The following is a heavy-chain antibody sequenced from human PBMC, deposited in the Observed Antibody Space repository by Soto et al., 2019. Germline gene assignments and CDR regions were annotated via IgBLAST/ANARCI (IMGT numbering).Heavy chain of an antibody. CDR3: ARGVRGCSGGSCILNAFAI. D-gene: IGHD2-15*01. J-gene: IGHJ3*02. CDR1: GFTFSSYS. CDR2: ISSSSSTI. V-gene: IGHV3-48*01. Sequence: GGSLRLSCAASGFTFSSYSMNWVRQAPGKGLEWVSYISSSSSTIYYADSVKGRFTISRDNAKNSLYLQMNSLRAEDTAVYYYARGVRGCSGGSCILNAFAIWGQGTMVTVS.